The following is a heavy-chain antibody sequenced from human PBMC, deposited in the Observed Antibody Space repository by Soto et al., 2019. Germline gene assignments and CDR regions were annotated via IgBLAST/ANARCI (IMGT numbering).Heavy chain of an antibody. V-gene: IGHV2-26*01. CDR3: ARILAGVVGVRWFDP. J-gene: IGHJ5*02. CDR2: IFSNDEK. D-gene: IGHD2-15*01. Sequence: QVTLKESGPVLVKPTETLTLTCTVSGFSLSNARMGVSWIRQPPGKALEWLAHIFSNDEKSYSTSLKSRLTISTDTSKSQVVLTITNMDPVDTATYCCARILAGVVGVRWFDPWCQGTLVTVSS. CDR1: GFSLSNARMG.